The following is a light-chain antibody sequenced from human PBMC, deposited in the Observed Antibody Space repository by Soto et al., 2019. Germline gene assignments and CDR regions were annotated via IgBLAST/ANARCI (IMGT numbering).Light chain of an antibody. Sequence: EIVMAQSPGTLSVSPGERATLSFRACQGVTTNSAWYQQKSGQSPRLLIYDVSSRATGVPARFSGTGSETDFTLTISGLQSEDSAVYFCQQYNNWPFSFGQGTRLEIK. CDR3: QQYNNWPFS. J-gene: IGKJ5*01. CDR1: QGVTTN. CDR2: DVS. V-gene: IGKV3-15*01.